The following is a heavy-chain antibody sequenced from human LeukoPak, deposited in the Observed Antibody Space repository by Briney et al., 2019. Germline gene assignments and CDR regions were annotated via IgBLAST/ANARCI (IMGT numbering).Heavy chain of an antibody. D-gene: IGHD4-17*01. V-gene: IGHV3-23*01. CDR3: AKGGDLRYHAFDI. CDR2: ISGSGGST. J-gene: IGHJ3*02. Sequence: AGGSLRLSCAASGFTFSSYAMSWVRQAPGKGLEWVSAISGSGGSTYYADSVKGRFTISRGNSKNTLYLQMNSLRAEDTAVYYCAKGGDLRYHAFDIWGQGTMVTVSS. CDR1: GFTFSSYA.